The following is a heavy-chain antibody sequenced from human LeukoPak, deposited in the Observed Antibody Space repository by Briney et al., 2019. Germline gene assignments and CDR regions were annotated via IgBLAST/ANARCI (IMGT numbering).Heavy chain of an antibody. D-gene: IGHD3-3*01. CDR3: ARGDFWSGYWPYYYYYMDV. Sequence: PGRSLSLSCAASGFTFSSYAMHWVRQAPGKGLEWVAVISYDGSNKYYADSVKGRFTISRDNAKNSLYLQMNSLRAEDTAVYYCARGDFWSGYWPYYYYYMDVWGKGTTVTVSS. CDR2: ISYDGSNK. CDR1: GFTFSSYA. J-gene: IGHJ6*03. V-gene: IGHV3-30*04.